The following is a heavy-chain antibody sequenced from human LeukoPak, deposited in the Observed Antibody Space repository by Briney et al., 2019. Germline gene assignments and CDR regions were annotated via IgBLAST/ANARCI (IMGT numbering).Heavy chain of an antibody. J-gene: IGHJ4*02. D-gene: IGHD5-18*01. CDR1: GFTFDDYA. CDR3: AKDSSRGYSYGYDLNPFDY. Sequence: PGGSLRLSCAASGFTFDDYAMHWVRQAPVKDLEWVSGISWNSGSIGYADSVKGRFTISRDNAKNSLYLQMNSLRAEDTALYYCAKDSSRGYSYGYDLNPFDYWGQGTLVTVSS. CDR2: ISWNSGSI. V-gene: IGHV3-9*01.